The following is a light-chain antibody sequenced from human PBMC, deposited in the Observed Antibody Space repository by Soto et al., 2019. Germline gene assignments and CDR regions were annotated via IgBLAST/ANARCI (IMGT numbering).Light chain of an antibody. Sequence: QSVLTQPASVSGSPGQSITISCTGTNSDIGAYNYVSWYQQHPGRAPKLMIYEVSNRPSGVSNRFSGSKSANTASLTISGLQAEDEADYYCSSFTSSNSQVFGGGTKLTVL. CDR3: SSFTSSNSQV. CDR2: EVS. J-gene: IGLJ3*02. V-gene: IGLV2-14*01. CDR1: NSDIGAYNY.